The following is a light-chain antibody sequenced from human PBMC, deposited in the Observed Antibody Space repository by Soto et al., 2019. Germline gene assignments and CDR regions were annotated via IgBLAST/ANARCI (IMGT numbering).Light chain of an antibody. CDR3: QQYGRSPGYT. CDR1: QSVSSSY. CDR2: GSS. V-gene: IGKV3-20*01. J-gene: IGKJ2*01. Sequence: EIVLTQSPGTLSLSPGERATLSCRASQSVSSSYLTWYQQKPGQAPRVLVYGSSRRATGIPDRFSGSGSGTGFTLTISRLEPEDFAVYYCQQYGRSPGYTFGQETKLEIK.